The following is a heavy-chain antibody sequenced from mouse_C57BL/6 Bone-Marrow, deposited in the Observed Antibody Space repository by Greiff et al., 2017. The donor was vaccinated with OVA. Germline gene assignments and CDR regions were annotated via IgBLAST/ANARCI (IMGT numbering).Heavy chain of an antibody. V-gene: IGHV1-15*01. CDR2: IDPETGGT. CDR3: TRCYSNYYAMDY. J-gene: IGHJ4*01. CDR1: GYTFTDYE. D-gene: IGHD2-5*01. Sequence: QVQLQQSGAELVRPGASVTLSCTASGYTFTDYEMHWVKQTPVHGLEWIGAIDPETGGTAYNQKFKGKAILNADKSSSTAYMEHRSLTSEDSAVYYCTRCYSNYYAMDYWGKGTSVTVSS.